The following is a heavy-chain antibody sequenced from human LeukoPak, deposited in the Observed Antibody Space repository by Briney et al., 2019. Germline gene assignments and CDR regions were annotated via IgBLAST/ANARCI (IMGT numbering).Heavy chain of an antibody. CDR2: IYPGDSDT. D-gene: IGHD2-21*02. V-gene: IGHV5-51*01. CDR3: ASAYCGGDCYSALSAFDI. CDR1: GYSFTSYW. J-gene: IGHJ3*02. Sequence: GESLKISCKGSGYSFTSYWIGWVRQMPGKGLEWMGIIYPGDSDTRYSPSFQGQVTISADKSISTAYLQWSSLKASDTAMYYCASAYCGGDCYSALSAFDIWGQGTMVTVSS.